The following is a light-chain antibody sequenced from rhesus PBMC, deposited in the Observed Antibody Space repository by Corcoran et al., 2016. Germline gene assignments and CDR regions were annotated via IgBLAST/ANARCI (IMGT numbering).Light chain of an antibody. CDR3: LQSSNWPRT. Sequence: EIVMTQSPATLALSPGERATLSCRASQSGSSYLTWYQQKPGPAPRLLIYGASSRATGIPDRFRGSGSGTEVTLTLSSLEPEDVGLYFCLQSSNWPRTFGQGTKVEIK. J-gene: IGKJ1*01. V-gene: IGKV3-24*04. CDR1: QSGSSY. CDR2: GAS.